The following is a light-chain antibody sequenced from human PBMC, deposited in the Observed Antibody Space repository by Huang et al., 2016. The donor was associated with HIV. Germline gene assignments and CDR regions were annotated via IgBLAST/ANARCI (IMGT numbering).Light chain of an antibody. J-gene: IGKJ1*01. CDR3: QQYGSSPWT. Sequence: EIVLTQSPGTLTLSPGERAALSCRASQSVSSSYLAWYQQKCGQPPRLLSYGASNRATGIPDRFSGSGSGTDFTLTISRLEPEDFAVYYCQQYGSSPWTFGQGTKVEIK. V-gene: IGKV3-20*01. CDR1: QSVSSSY. CDR2: GAS.